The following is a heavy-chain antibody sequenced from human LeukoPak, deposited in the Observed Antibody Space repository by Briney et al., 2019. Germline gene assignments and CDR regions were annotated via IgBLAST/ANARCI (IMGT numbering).Heavy chain of an antibody. CDR3: AREEARDGSTGYYFDY. Sequence: ASVKVSCKASGYTFSNYHIHWLRQAPGQGIEWMGIINPRYGSATYAQNFQGRVTMTRDMSTRTVYMELSRLRSEDTAVYSCAREEARDGSTGYYFDYWGQGTLLTVSS. V-gene: IGHV1-46*01. CDR1: GYTFSNYH. J-gene: IGHJ4*02. D-gene: IGHD5-24*01. CDR2: INPRYGSA.